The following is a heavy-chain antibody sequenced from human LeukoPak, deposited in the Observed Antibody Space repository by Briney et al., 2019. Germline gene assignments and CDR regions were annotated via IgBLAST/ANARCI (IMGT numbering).Heavy chain of an antibody. CDR1: GFTFSSYA. CDR2: ISGSGGST. J-gene: IGHJ4*02. CDR3: AKSGYSGYDVSDY. Sequence: GGSLRLSCAASGFTFSSYAMSWVRQAPGKGLEWVSAISGSGGSTYYADSVKGRFTISRDNSKNTLYLQMNSLRAEDAAVYYCAKSGYSGYDVSDYWGQGTLVTVSS. V-gene: IGHV3-23*01. D-gene: IGHD5-12*01.